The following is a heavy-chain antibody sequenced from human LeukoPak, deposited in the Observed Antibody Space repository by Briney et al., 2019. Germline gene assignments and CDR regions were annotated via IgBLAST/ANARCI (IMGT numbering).Heavy chain of an antibody. J-gene: IGHJ4*02. D-gene: IGHD5-18*01. Sequence: ASVKVSCKVSGYTLTELSMHWVRQAPGKGLEWMGGFDPEDGETIYAQKFQGRVTMTEDTSTDTAYMELSSLRSEDTAVYYCATGKEGGYSYGYDYWGQGTLVTVSS. V-gene: IGHV1-24*01. CDR1: GYTLTELS. CDR3: ATGKEGGYSYGYDY. CDR2: FDPEDGET.